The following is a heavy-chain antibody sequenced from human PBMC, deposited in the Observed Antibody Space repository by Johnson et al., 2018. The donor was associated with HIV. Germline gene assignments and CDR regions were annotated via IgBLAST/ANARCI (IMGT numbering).Heavy chain of an antibody. V-gene: IGHV3-30*04. D-gene: IGHD3-22*01. J-gene: IGHJ3*02. CDR2: ISYDGTKK. CDR3: ARDYYDSSGYHHAFDI. Sequence: QVQLVESGGGVVQPGRSLRLSCAASRFTFSSHAMHWVRQAPGKGLEWVAVISYDGTKKNYADSVKGRFTISRDNSKNTLCLQMNSLRAEDTAVYYCARDYYDSSGYHHAFDIWGQGTMVTVSS. CDR1: RFTFSSHA.